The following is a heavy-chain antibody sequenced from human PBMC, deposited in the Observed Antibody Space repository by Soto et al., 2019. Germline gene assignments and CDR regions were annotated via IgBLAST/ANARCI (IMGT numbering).Heavy chain of an antibody. V-gene: IGHV1-2*02. CDR3: ARAVWGSSQEFDN. CDR1: GFNFAGYF. Sequence: AASVKVSCKASGFNFAGYFLHWVRQAPGQRLEWMGWINPNSGATKDAQKFQGRVTMTWDTSISSAYIELVSLRFDDAAVYYRARAVWGSSQEFDNWGQGTRVTASS. CDR2: INPNSGAT. D-gene: IGHD3-16*01. J-gene: IGHJ4*02.